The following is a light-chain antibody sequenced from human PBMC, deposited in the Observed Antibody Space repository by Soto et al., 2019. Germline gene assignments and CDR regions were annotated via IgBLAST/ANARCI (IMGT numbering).Light chain of an antibody. J-gene: IGKJ4*01. Sequence: EIVLTQSPATLSLSPGDRATISCRASQSVRNDLGWYHQKPGQAPRGLIYSASNMATGIPARFSGSGSGTDFTLTISSLEPEDFAVYYCQQRTNWPPTFGGGTKVEMK. CDR3: QQRTNWPPT. V-gene: IGKV3-11*01. CDR2: SAS. CDR1: QSVRND.